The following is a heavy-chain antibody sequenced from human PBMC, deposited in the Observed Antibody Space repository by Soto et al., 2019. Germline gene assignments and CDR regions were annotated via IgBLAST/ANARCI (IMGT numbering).Heavy chain of an antibody. V-gene: IGHV3-33*01. Sequence: QVQLVESGGGVVQPGRSLRLSCAASGFTFSSYGMHWVRQAPGKGLEWVAVIWYDGSNKYYADSVKGRFTISRDNSKNTVYLQMNSRRAEDTAVYYCARDTRGRPFWGALDMDVWGQGTTVPVSS. CDR2: IWYDGSNK. J-gene: IGHJ6*02. D-gene: IGHD3-16*01. CDR3: ARDTRGRPFWGALDMDV. CDR1: GFTFSSYG.